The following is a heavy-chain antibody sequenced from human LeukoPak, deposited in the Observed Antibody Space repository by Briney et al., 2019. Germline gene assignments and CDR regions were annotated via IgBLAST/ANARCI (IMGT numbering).Heavy chain of an antibody. CDR3: AREGGGNPGYYYGMDV. V-gene: IGHV4-59*01. CDR1: GGSISSYY. J-gene: IGHJ6*02. Sequence: SETLSLTCTVSGGSISSYYWSWIPQPPGKGLEWIGYIYYSGSTNYNPSLKSRVTISVDTSKNQFSLKLSSVTAADTAVYYCAREGGGNPGYYYGMDVWGQGTTVTVSS. D-gene: IGHD4-23*01. CDR2: IYYSGST.